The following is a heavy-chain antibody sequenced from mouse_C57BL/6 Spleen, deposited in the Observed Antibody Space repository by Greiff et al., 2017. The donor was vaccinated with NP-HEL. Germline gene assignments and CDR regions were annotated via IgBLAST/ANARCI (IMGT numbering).Heavy chain of an antibody. J-gene: IGHJ1*03. Sequence: QVQLQQSGAELARPGASVKLSCKASGYTFTSYGISWVKQRTGQGLEWIGEIYPRSGNTYYNEKFKGKATLTADKSSSTAYMELRSLTSEDSAVYFCATEGITTVVADWYFDVWGTGTTVTVSS. CDR3: ATEGITTVVADWYFDV. D-gene: IGHD1-1*01. CDR2: IYPRSGNT. V-gene: IGHV1-81*01. CDR1: GYTFTSYG.